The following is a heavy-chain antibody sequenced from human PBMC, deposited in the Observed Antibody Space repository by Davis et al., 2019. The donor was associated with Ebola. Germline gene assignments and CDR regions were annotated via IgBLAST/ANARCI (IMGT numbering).Heavy chain of an antibody. J-gene: IGHJ6*02. CDR2: TNPNIGGT. CDR3: ETQKYYYYGMDV. Sequence: AASAKVSCKASAYTFTGYYMHWVRQAPGQGLEWMGRTNPNIGGTNYAQKFQGRVTMTRDTSISTAYMELSRLRSDDTAVYYCETQKYYYYGMDVWGQGTTVTVSS. CDR1: AYTFTGYY. V-gene: IGHV1-2*06.